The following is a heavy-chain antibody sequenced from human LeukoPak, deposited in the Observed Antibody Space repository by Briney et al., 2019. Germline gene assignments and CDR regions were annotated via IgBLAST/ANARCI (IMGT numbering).Heavy chain of an antibody. Sequence: GASVKVSCKASGGTFSSYAISWVRQAPGQGLEWMGGIIPIFGTANYAQKFQGRVTITTDESTSTAYMELSSLRSEDTAVYYCAREPDTAMVTKTTAAGYNWFDPWGQGTLVTVSS. D-gene: IGHD5-18*01. V-gene: IGHV1-69*05. CDR2: IIPIFGTA. J-gene: IGHJ5*02. CDR3: AREPDTAMVTKTTAAGYNWFDP. CDR1: GGTFSSYA.